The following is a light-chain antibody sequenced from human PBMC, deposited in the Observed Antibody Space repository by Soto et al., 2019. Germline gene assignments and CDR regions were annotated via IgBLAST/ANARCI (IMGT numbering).Light chain of an antibody. Sequence: DIQMTQSPSTLSASVGDRVTITCRASQSISSWLAWYQQKPGKAPKLLIYKAANLESGAPSRFSGTGSGTEFTLTHSSLQTDYFTTSICQQYNTYPLTFGGRTKVEIK. J-gene: IGKJ4*01. CDR3: QQYNTYPLT. CDR1: QSISSW. CDR2: KAA. V-gene: IGKV1-5*03.